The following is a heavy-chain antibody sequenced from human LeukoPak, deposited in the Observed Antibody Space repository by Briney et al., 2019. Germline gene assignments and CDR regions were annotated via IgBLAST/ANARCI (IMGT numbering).Heavy chain of an antibody. CDR1: GESFSGYY. V-gene: IGHV4-34*01. D-gene: IGHD1-20*01. Sequence: PSETLSLTCAVYGESFSGYYWSWIRQPPGKGLEWIGEINHSGSTNYNPSLKSRVTISVDTSKNQFSLKLSSVTAADTAVYYCAVTGTNDYYYYYGMDVWGQGTTVTVSS. CDR2: INHSGST. CDR3: AVTGTNDYYYYYGMDV. J-gene: IGHJ6*02.